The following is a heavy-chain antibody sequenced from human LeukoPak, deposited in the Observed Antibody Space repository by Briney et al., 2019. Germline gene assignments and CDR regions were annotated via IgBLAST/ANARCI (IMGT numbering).Heavy chain of an antibody. V-gene: IGHV3-21*01. Sequence: GGSLRLSCAASGFTFSSYSMNWVRQAPGKGLEWVSSISSSSSYIYYADSVKGRFTISRDNAKNSLYLQMNSLRAEDTAVYYCARGPQYDDYYGSGSYYNSWGQGTLVTVSS. J-gene: IGHJ4*02. CDR1: GFTFSSYS. CDR3: ARGPQYDDYYGSGSYYNS. CDR2: ISSSSSYI. D-gene: IGHD3-10*01.